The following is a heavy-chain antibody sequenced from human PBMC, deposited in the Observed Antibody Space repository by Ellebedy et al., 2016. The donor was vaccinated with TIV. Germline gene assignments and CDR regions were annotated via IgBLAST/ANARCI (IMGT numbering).Heavy chain of an antibody. CDR1: GGSISSGGYY. D-gene: IGHD2-21*02. CDR3: AAGKRWRPLDY. CDR2: IYYSGST. V-gene: IGHV4-31*03. J-gene: IGHJ4*02. Sequence: SETLSLXXTVSGGSISSGGYYWSWIRQHPGKGLEWIGYIYYSGSTYYNPSLKSRVTISVDTSKNQFSLKLSSVTAADTAVYYCAAGKRWRPLDYWGQGTLVTVSS.